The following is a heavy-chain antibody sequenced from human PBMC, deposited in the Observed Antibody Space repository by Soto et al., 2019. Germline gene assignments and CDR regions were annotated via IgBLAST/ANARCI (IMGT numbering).Heavy chain of an antibody. Sequence: QVQLVQSGAEVKKPGASVKVSCKASGYTFISYYIHWVRQAPGKGLELIGIINPNGGSTNYAQNFKGRLTVSRDTSTATVYMDLSALKSDDTAMYYCARGLGLGDCWGQGTLVTVSS. CDR2: INPNGGST. CDR3: ARGLGLGDC. J-gene: IGHJ4*02. CDR1: GYTFISYY. D-gene: IGHD3-9*01. V-gene: IGHV1-46*01.